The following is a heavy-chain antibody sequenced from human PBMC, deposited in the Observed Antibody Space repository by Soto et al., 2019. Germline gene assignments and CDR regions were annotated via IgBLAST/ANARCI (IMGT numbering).Heavy chain of an antibody. V-gene: IGHV3-9*01. D-gene: IGHD3-9*01. CDR1: GFTFDDYA. J-gene: IGHJ5*02. CDR2: ISWNSGSI. CDR3: AKDTYDILTGHTWFDP. Sequence: GGSLRLSCAASGFTFDDYAMHWVRQAPGKGLEWVSGISWNSGSIGYADSVKGRFTISRDNAKNSLDLQMNSLRAEDTALYYCAKDTYDILTGHTWFDPWGQGALVTVSS.